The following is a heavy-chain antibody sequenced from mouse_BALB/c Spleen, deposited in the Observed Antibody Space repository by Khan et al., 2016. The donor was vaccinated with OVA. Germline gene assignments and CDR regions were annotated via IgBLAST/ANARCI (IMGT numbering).Heavy chain of an antibody. J-gene: IGHJ4*01. Sequence: QMQLEESGPGLVAPSQSLSITCTTSGFSLANYGVHWVRQPPGKGLEWMVVIWSDGTTTYYSALKSRLSNNRDNSKGQVFRKMNILQTEYKAMYYSARQPYYHYDSMDYWGQGTSVTVSS. CDR2: IWSDGTT. CDR1: GFSLANYG. D-gene: IGHD2-10*01. V-gene: IGHV2-6-1*01. CDR3: ARQPYYHYDSMDY.